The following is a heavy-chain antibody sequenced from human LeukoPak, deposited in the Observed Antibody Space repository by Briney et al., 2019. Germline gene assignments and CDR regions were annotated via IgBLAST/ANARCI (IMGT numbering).Heavy chain of an antibody. J-gene: IGHJ4*02. CDR2: INPNSGGT. CDR3: ARGPYLVRGVIIDY. V-gene: IGHV1-2*02. D-gene: IGHD3-10*01. CDR1: GYTFTGYY. Sequence: GESLKISCKGSGYTFTGYYIHWVRQAPGQGLEWMGWINPNSGGTNYAQKFQGRVTMTRDTSITTAYMELSRLRSDDTAVYYCARGPYLVRGVIIDYWGQRTLVTVSS.